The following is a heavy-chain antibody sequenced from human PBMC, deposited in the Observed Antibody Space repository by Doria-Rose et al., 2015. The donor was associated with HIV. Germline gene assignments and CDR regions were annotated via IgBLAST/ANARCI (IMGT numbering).Heavy chain of an antibody. D-gene: IGHD6-13*01. CDR2: IFSDDER. J-gene: IGHJ4*02. CDR1: GVSLSSPGMG. CDR3: ARIKSSRWYHKYYFDF. Sequence: QITLKESGPVLVKPTETLTLTCTVSGVSLSSPGMGVSWIRQPPGKALEWLANIFSDDERFYKTSLKSRLTISRGTSKSQVVLTRTDMDPVDTATYYCARIKSSRWYHKYYFDFWGQGTLVIVSA. V-gene: IGHV2-26*01.